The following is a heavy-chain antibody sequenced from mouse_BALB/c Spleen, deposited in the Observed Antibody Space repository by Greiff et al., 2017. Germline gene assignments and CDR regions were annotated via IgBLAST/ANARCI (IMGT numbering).Heavy chain of an antibody. Sequence: VKLMESGAELARPGASVKLSCKASGYTFTSYWMQWVKQRPGQGLEWIGAIYPGDGDTRYTQKFKGKATLTADKSSSTAYMQLSSLASEDSAVYYCARGTGTTYWYFDVWGAGTTVTVSS. CDR1: GYTFTSYW. CDR2: IYPGDGDT. D-gene: IGHD2-14*01. CDR3: ARGTGTTYWYFDV. V-gene: IGHV1-87*01. J-gene: IGHJ1*01.